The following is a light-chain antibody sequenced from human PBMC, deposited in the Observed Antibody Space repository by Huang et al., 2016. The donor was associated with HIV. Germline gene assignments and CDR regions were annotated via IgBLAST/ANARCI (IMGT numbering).Light chain of an antibody. CDR2: GAS. V-gene: IGKV3-20*01. Sequence: ENVLTQSPGTLALSPGERATLSCRASQSVGNYLAWYQQRPGQAPRILVFGASIRATGIPDRFSGSGSGTDFTLTINRLEPEDFAVYYCQQYGRSPVHFGQGTKLEI. CDR1: QSVGNY. CDR3: QQYGRSPVH. J-gene: IGKJ2*01.